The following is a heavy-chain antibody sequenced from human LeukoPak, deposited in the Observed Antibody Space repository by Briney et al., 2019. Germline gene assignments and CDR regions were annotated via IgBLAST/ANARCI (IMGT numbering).Heavy chain of an antibody. Sequence: SQTLSLTCTVSGDSLTSGSRYWSWIRQPAGKGLEWIGHFYSSTRTTYNPSLESPFTISSDTAKNQFSLKLDSVTAADTAGYFCARCMSELDYGDYAYYYHMVVWGKRTTVTLSS. CDR3: ARCMSELDYGDYAYYYHMVV. CDR2: FYSSTRT. V-gene: IGHV4-61*09. CDR1: GDSLTSGSRY. D-gene: IGHD4-17*01. J-gene: IGHJ6*04.